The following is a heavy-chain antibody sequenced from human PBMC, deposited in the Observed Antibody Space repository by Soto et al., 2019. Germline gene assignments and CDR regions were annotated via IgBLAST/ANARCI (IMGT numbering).Heavy chain of an antibody. J-gene: IGHJ4*02. D-gene: IGHD1-1*01. CDR2: IKQDGSEK. CDR1: GFTFSGYS. Sequence: EVQLVESGGGLVQPGGSLRRSCAASGFTFSGYSMSWVRQAPGKGLEWVANIKQDGSEKYYVASVKGRFTISRDNAKNSVYLQMNSLRADDTAVYYCARQRGCDYWGQGTLVTVSS. CDR3: ARQRGCDY. V-gene: IGHV3-7*01.